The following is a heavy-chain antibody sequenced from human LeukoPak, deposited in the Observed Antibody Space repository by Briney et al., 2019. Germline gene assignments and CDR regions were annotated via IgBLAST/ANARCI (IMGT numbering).Heavy chain of an antibody. CDR1: GFTFSSYG. Sequence: GALRLSCAASGFTFSSYGMSWVRQAPGKGLEWVSAISGSGGSTYYADSVKGRFTISRDNSKNTLYLQMNSLRAEDTAIYYCAKGGYGSGSYSGFDIWGQGTMVTVSS. CDR3: AKGGYGSGSYSGFDI. D-gene: IGHD3-10*01. CDR2: ISGSGGST. V-gene: IGHV3-23*01. J-gene: IGHJ3*02.